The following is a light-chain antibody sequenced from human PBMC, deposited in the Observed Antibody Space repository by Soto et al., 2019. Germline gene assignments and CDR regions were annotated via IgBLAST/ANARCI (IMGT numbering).Light chain of an antibody. CDR3: QTWGTGIHVL. CDR1: SSKIGARDD. V-gene: IGLV1-40*01. Sequence: QSVLTQPPSVSGAPGQRVTISCTVDSSKIGARDDVHWYQQLPGAAPKLLIYGNNNRPSGVPDRFSGSKSGTSASLAITGLQAEDEADYYCQTWGTGIHVLFGGGTKLTVL. CDR2: GNN. J-gene: IGLJ2*01.